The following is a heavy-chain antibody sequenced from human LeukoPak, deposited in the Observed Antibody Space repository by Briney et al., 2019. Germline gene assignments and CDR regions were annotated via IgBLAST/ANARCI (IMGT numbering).Heavy chain of an antibody. J-gene: IGHJ4*02. CDR2: INWNGGST. V-gene: IGHV3-20*04. D-gene: IGHD3-22*01. CDR3: ARSYDSSGYYFSPGGY. CDR1: GFNFDDYG. Sequence: VGSLRLSCAGSGFNFDDYGMTWVRQAPGKGLQWVSGINWNGGSTGYADSVKGRFTISRDNAKNSLYLQMNSLRAEDTALYYCARSYDSSGYYFSPGGYWGQGTLVTVSS.